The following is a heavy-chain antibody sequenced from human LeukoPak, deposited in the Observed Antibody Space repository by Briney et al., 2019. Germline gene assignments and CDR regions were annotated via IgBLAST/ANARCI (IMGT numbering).Heavy chain of an antibody. J-gene: IGHJ4*02. V-gene: IGHV3-7*03. Sequence: GGSLRLSCAASGFTFSSYWMSWVRQAPGKGLEWVANIKQDGSEKYYVDSVKGRFTISRDNSKNTLYLQMNSLRAEDTAVYYCAKAIAAAGTGRVFFDYWGQGTLVTVSS. D-gene: IGHD6-13*01. CDR2: IKQDGSEK. CDR1: GFTFSSYW. CDR3: AKAIAAAGTGRVFFDY.